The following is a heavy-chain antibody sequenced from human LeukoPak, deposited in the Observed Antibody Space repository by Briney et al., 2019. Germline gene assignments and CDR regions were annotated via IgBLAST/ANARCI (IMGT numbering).Heavy chain of an antibody. CDR1: GFTFSSYS. V-gene: IGHV3-30*03. CDR3: ARELRAKFYYYYGMDV. CDR2: ISYDGSNK. J-gene: IGHJ6*02. Sequence: GGSLRPSCAASGFTFSSYSMNWVRQAPGKGLEWVAVISYDGSNKYYADSVKGRFTISRDNSKNTLYLQMNSLRAEDTAVYYCARELRAKFYYYYGMDVWGQGTTVTVSS.